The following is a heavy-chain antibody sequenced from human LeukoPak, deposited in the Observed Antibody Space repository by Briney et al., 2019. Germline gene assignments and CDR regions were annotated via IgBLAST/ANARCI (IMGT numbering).Heavy chain of an antibody. Sequence: GGSLRLSCAASGFTFSNYGMHWVRQAPGKGLEWVAFIRYDGSNKYYADSVKGRFTIPRDNSKNTLYLQMNSLRAEDTAVYYCARDVDTAMVTPIYYFDYWGQGTLVTVSS. CDR1: GFTFSNYG. J-gene: IGHJ4*02. D-gene: IGHD5-18*01. V-gene: IGHV3-30*02. CDR3: ARDVDTAMVTPIYYFDY. CDR2: IRYDGSNK.